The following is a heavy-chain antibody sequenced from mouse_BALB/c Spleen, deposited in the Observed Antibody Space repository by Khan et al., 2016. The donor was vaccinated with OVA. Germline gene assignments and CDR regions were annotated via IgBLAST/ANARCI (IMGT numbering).Heavy chain of an antibody. CDR2: IRSKSNNYAT. Sequence: EVQLVETGGGLVQPKGSLKLSCAASGFTFNTNAMNWVRQAPGKGLEWVARIRSKSNNYATYYADSVKDRFTISRDDSQNMLYLQMNNLKTDDTAMYYCVRDLYYFDYWGQGTTLTVSS. CDR3: VRDLYYFDY. CDR1: GFTFNTNA. J-gene: IGHJ2*01. V-gene: IGHV10S3*01.